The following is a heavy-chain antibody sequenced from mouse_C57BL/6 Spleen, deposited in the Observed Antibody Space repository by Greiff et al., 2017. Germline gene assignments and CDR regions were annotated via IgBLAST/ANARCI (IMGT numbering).Heavy chain of an antibody. CDR1: GYSITSGYD. Sequence: VQLQQSGPGMVKPSQSLSLTCTVTGYSITSGYDWHWIRHFPGNKLEWRGYISYSGSTNYNPYLKSQISITHDTSNNHFYLKLNSVTSEDAASYYCARGGVVARYFDVWGTGTTVTVSS. CDR2: ISYSGST. J-gene: IGHJ1*03. V-gene: IGHV3-1*01. D-gene: IGHD1-1*01. CDR3: ARGGVVARYFDV.